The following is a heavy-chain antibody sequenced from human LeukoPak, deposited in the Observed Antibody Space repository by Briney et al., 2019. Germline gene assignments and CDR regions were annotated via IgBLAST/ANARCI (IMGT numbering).Heavy chain of an antibody. J-gene: IGHJ4*02. CDR2: INHSGST. V-gene: IGHV4-34*01. D-gene: IGHD3-9*01. CDR1: GGSFSGYY. CDR3: ARGPLYYDILTGYYATTIEGWFGY. Sequence: SETLSLTCAVYGGSFSGYYWSWIRQPPGKGLEWIGEINHSGSTNYNPSLKSRVTISVDTSKNQFSLKLSSVTAADTAVYYCARGPLYYDILTGYYATTIEGWFGYWGQGTLVTVSS.